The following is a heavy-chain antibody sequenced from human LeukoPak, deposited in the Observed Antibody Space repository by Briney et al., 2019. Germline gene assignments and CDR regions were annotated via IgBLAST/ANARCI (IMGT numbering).Heavy chain of an antibody. V-gene: IGHV3-7*05. J-gene: IGHJ3*01. CDR3: ARDPDILTGVAYDF. D-gene: IGHD3-9*01. Sequence: QTGGSLRLSCAASGFSFSSDWMNSVRQAPGKGLEWVANINQDGSKKYYVDSVKGRFTISRDNAKNSLYLQMNSLRAEDTAVYYCARDPDILTGVAYDFWGQGTMVTVSS. CDR2: INQDGSKK. CDR1: GFSFSSDW.